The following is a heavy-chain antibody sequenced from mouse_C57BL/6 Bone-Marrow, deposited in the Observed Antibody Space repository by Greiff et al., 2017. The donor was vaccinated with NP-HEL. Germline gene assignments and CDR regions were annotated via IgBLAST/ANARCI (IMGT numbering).Heavy chain of an antibody. CDR2: IDPENGDT. CDR1: GFNIKDDY. V-gene: IGHV14-4*01. CDR3: TTVVAHYYAMDY. Sequence: VQLQQSGAELVRPGASVKLSCTASGFNIKDDYMHWVKQRPEQGLEWIGWIDPENGDTEYASKFQGKGTITADTSSHTAYLQLSSLTSEDTAVYYCTTVVAHYYAMDYWGQGTSVTVSS. J-gene: IGHJ4*01. D-gene: IGHD1-1*01.